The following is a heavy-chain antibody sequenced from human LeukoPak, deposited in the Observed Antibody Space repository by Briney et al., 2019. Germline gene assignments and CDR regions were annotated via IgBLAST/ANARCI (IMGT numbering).Heavy chain of an antibody. CDR3: ARFEVVPNWFDP. D-gene: IGHD2-2*01. J-gene: IGHJ5*02. Sequence: PSETLSLTCTVSGGSISSYYWSWIRQPPGKGLEWIGYIYYSGSTNYNPSLKSRVTISIDKSKNQFSLKLSSVTAADTAVYYCARFEVVPNWFDPWGQGTLVTVSS. CDR2: IYYSGST. CDR1: GGSISSYY. V-gene: IGHV4-59*12.